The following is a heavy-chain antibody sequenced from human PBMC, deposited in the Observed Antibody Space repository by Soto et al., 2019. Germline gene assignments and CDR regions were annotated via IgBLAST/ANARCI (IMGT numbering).Heavy chain of an antibody. D-gene: IGHD6-6*01. CDR3: ARDFLDSSIAAREYYYYGMDV. CDR1: GGSMSSYY. V-gene: IGHV4-4*07. Sequence: PSETLSLSCALSGGSMSSYYWSWIRQPAGKGLEWIGRIYTSGSTNYNPSLKSRVTMSVDTSKNQFSLKLSSVTAADTAVYYCARDFLDSSIAAREYYYYGMDVWGQGTTVTVPS. CDR2: IYTSGST. J-gene: IGHJ6*02.